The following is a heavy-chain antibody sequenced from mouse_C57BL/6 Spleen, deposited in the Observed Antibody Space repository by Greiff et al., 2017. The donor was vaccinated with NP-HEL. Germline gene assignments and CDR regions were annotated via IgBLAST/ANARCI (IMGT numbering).Heavy chain of an antibody. Sequence: EVKLVESEGGLVQPGSSMKLSCTASGFTFSDYYMAWVRQVPEKGLEWVANINYDGSSTYYLDSLKSRFIISRDNAKNILYLQMSRLKSEDTATYYCAREGDYYYVDYWGQGTTLTVSS. CDR2: INYDGSST. CDR1: GFTFSDYY. V-gene: IGHV5-16*01. D-gene: IGHD2-4*01. CDR3: AREGDYYYVDY. J-gene: IGHJ2*01.